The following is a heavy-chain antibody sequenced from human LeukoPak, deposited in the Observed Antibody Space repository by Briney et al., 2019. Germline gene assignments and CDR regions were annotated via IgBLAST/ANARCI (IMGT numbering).Heavy chain of an antibody. CDR1: GFTFTTYW. Sequence: GESLKISCKGSGFTFTTYWIGWVRQMPGKGLEWLGIIYPGDSDTRYSPSFQGHVTISADKSISTAYLQWSSLKASDTAMYYCARHAQSDTTMEYWGQGTLVTVSS. CDR3: ARHAQSDTTMEY. V-gene: IGHV5-51*01. J-gene: IGHJ4*02. CDR2: IYPGDSDT. D-gene: IGHD5-18*01.